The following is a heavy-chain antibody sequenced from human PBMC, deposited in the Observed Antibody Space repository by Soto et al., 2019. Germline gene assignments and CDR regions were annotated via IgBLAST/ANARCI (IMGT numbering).Heavy chain of an antibody. D-gene: IGHD1-26*01. CDR3: ASAHREWELRPFDY. J-gene: IGHJ4*02. CDR2: IYPGDSDT. CDR1: GYRFTSYW. V-gene: IGHV5-51*01. Sequence: PGESLKISCKGSGYRFTSYWIGWVRQMPGKGLEWMGIIYPGDSDTRYSPSFQGQFTISADKSISTAYLQWSSLKASDTAIYYCASAHREWELRPFDYWGQGTLVTVSS.